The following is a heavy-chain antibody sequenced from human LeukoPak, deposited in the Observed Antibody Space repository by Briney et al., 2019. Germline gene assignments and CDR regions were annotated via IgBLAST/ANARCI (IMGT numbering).Heavy chain of an antibody. D-gene: IGHD3-16*01. CDR1: GFTFGTYG. V-gene: IGHV3-33*01. J-gene: IGHJ6*02. CDR2: IWNDGSKT. CDR3: ARYGGVVPGSKMDV. Sequence: TGGSLRLSCAASGFTFGTYGMHWVRQAPGKGLEWVGLIWNDGSKTYYEDSVKGRFTVSRDNSKNTVDLQMNSLRAEDTAVYYCARYGGVVPGSKMDVWGQGTTVTVSS.